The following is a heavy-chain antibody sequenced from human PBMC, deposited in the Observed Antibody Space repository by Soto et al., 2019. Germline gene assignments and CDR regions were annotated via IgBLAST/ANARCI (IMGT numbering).Heavy chain of an antibody. Sequence: SETLSLTCAVYGGSFSGYYWSWIRQPPGKGLEWIGEINHSGSTNYNPSLKSRVTISVDTSKNQFSLKLSSVTAADTAVYYCARGRGMVRGVIITRGYYYFDYWGQGTLVTVSS. D-gene: IGHD3-10*01. CDR1: GGSFSGYY. CDR2: INHSGST. J-gene: IGHJ4*02. V-gene: IGHV4-34*01. CDR3: ARGRGMVRGVIITRGYYYFDY.